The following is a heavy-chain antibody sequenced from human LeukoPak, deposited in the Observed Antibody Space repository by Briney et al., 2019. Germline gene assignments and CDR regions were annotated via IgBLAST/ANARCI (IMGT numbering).Heavy chain of an antibody. CDR3: ARESGSYLWRSWLNP. D-gene: IGHD3-16*01. J-gene: IGHJ5*02. CDR2: IYHSGST. CDR1: GYSISSGYY. V-gene: IGHV4-38-2*02. Sequence: SETLSLTCTVSGYSISSGYYWGWIRQPPGKGLEWIGSIYHSGSTYYNPSLKSRVTISVDTSKNQFSLKVISVTAADTAIYYCARESGSYLWRSWLNPWGQGTLVTVSS.